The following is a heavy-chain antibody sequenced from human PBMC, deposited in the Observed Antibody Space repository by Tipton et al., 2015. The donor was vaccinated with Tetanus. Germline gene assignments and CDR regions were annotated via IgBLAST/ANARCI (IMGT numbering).Heavy chain of an antibody. J-gene: IGHJ6*02. Sequence: QLVQSGAEVKKPGASVKVSCKASGYTFTGYYIYWVRQAPGQGLEWMGWIDPNSGGTVYAQKFQGRVTMTRDTSISTAYMELRSLRSDDTAVYYCARDWGDYIYYGMDVWGPGTTVTVS. D-gene: IGHD2-21*01. CDR3: ARDWGDYIYYGMDV. CDR2: IDPNSGGT. CDR1: GYTFTGYY. V-gene: IGHV1-2*02.